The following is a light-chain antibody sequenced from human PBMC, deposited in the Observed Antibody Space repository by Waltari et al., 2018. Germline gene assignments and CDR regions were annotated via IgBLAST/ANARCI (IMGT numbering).Light chain of an antibody. V-gene: IGLV2-14*03. CDR2: DVN. J-gene: IGLJ1*01. CDR1: SSDIGAYNF. Sequence: QSALTQPASVSGSPGQSITISCTGTSSDIGAYNFVSWYQKHPGKAPKVMIYDVNNRPAGVSSPFSGSKSGNTASLTISGLQAEDEADYYCSSYTTGSTRYVFGSGTKVTVL. CDR3: SSYTTGSTRYV.